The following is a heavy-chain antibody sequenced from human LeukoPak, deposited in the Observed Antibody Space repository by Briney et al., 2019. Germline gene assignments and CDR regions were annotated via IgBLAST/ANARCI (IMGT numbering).Heavy chain of an antibody. CDR3: ARDYGGPHYFDY. D-gene: IGHD2-15*01. V-gene: IGHV3-21*01. CDR2: ITTASTSYI. CDR1: GFTFSSHD. J-gene: IGHJ4*02. Sequence: GGSLRLSCAASGFTFSSHDMNLVRQAPGKGLEWLSSITTASTSYIYYADSVKGRFTISRDDAKNSLYLQMDSLRAEDTAVYYCARDYGGPHYFDYWGQGTLVTVSS.